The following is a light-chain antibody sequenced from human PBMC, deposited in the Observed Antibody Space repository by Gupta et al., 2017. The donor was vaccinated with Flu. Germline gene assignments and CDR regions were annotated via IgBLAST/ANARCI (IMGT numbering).Light chain of an antibody. CDR2: KDS. Sequence: SYELTQPPSVSVSPGQTARITCSGDALPKQYAYWYQQKPGQAPVLVIYKDSERPSGIPERFSGSSSGTTVTLTISGVQAEDEADYYCQSAESSGTTRVFGGGTKLTVL. CDR3: QSAESSGTTRV. V-gene: IGLV3-25*02. CDR1: ALPKQY. J-gene: IGLJ3*02.